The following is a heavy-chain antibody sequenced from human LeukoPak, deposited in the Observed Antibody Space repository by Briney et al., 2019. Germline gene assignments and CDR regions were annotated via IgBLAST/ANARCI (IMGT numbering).Heavy chain of an antibody. CDR2: ISYDEANK. V-gene: IGHV3-30-3*01. J-gene: IGHJ4*02. CDR1: GFTFSSYA. Sequence: GGSLRLSCAASGFTFSSYALHWVRQAPGKGLEWVAVISYDEANKYYADSVKGRFTISSDNSKNTLYLQMNSLRVGDTAVYYCVGAHYYFNFWGQGTLVTVSS. CDR3: VGAHYYFNF.